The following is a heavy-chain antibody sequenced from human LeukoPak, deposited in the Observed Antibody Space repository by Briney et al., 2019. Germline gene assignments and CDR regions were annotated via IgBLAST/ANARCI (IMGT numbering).Heavy chain of an antibody. J-gene: IGHJ3*02. CDR2: IYHSGST. Sequence: TTSETLSLTCAVSGGSISSSNWWSWVRQPPGKGLEWIGEIYHSGSTNYNPSLKSRVTISVDTSKNQFSLKLSSVTAADTAVYYCASNPDTQRRGITIFWSGSPFWNTGLDAFDIWGQGTMVTVSS. CDR3: ASNPDTQRRGITIFWSGSPFWNTGLDAFDI. CDR1: GGSISSSNW. V-gene: IGHV4-4*02. D-gene: IGHD3-3*01.